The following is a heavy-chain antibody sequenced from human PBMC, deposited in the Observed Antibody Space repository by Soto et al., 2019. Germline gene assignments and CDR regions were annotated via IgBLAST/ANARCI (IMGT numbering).Heavy chain of an antibody. CDR3: STVSSSYF. CDR2: IKSKTDGGTT. V-gene: IGHV3-15*07. Sequence: PGGSLRLSCAASDFTFSDAWMNWVRQAPGKGVEWVGLIKSKTDGGTTDYAAPVKGRFSISRDDSINTLYLQMNSLKSEDTAVYYCSTVSSSYFWGQGTLVTVSS. CDR1: DFTFSDAW. J-gene: IGHJ4*02. D-gene: IGHD6-6*01.